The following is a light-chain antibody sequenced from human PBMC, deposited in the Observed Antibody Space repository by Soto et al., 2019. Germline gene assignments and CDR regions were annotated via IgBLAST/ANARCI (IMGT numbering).Light chain of an antibody. CDR2: DAS. CDR1: QDINNY. V-gene: IGKV1-33*01. Sequence: DIQMTQSPSSLSASVGDRVTITCQASQDINNYLNWYKLKPGKAPELLIYDASNLQTGVPTRFSGSGSGKHFTFTISSLQPEDIATYFCQQYDFLVTFGQGTRLEIQ. J-gene: IGKJ5*01. CDR3: QQYDFLVT.